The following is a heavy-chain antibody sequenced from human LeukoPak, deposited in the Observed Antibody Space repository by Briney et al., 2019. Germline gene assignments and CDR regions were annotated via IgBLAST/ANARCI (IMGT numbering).Heavy chain of an antibody. CDR1: GFTFSSYG. CDR2: IRYDGSNK. V-gene: IGHV3-30*02. Sequence: GGSLRLSCAASGFTFSSYGMHWVRQAPGKGLEWVAFIRYDGSNKYYADSVKGRFTISRDNSKNTLYLQMNSLRAEDTAVYYCAKDSITMVRGVTAAWFDPWGQGTLVTVSS. J-gene: IGHJ5*02. D-gene: IGHD3-10*01. CDR3: AKDSITMVRGVTAAWFDP.